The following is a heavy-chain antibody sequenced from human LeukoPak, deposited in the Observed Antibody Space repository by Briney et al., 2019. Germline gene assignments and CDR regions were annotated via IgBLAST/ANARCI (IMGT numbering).Heavy chain of an antibody. V-gene: IGHV1-2*02. CDR2: INPNSGGT. Sequence: ASVKVSCKASGYTFTGYYMHWVRQAPGQGLEWMGWINPNSGGTNYAQKFQGRATMTRDTSISTAYMELSRLRSDDTAVYYCARSPGLWFGEQLIDYWGQGTLVTVSS. CDR1: GYTFTGYY. CDR3: ARSPGLWFGEQLIDY. D-gene: IGHD3-10*01. J-gene: IGHJ4*02.